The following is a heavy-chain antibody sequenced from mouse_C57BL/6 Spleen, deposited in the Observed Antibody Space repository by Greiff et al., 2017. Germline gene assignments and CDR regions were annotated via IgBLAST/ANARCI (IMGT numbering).Heavy chain of an antibody. CDR1: GYTFTSYW. J-gene: IGHJ2*01. V-gene: IGHV1-69*01. Sequence: QVQLQQPGAELVMPGASVKLSCKASGYTFTSYWMHWVKQRPGQGLEWIGEIDPSDSYTNYNQKFKGKSTLTVDKSSSTAYMQLSSLTSEDSAVXYCARRYRSYYFDYWGQGTTLTVSS. CDR2: IDPSDSYT. D-gene: IGHD6-1*01. CDR3: ARRYRSYYFDY.